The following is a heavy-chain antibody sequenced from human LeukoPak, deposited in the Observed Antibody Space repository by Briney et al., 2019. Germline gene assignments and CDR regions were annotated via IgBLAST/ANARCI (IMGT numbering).Heavy chain of an antibody. CDR3: ARDVLGYSPPD. CDR1: GGSISSYY. J-gene: IGHJ4*02. D-gene: IGHD5-18*01. CDR2: IYYSGST. V-gene: IGHV4-59*01. Sequence: SETLSLTCTVSGGSISSYYWSWIRQPPGKGLEWIGYIYYSGSTNYNPSLKSRVTISVDTSKNQFSLKLSSVTAADTAVYYCARDVLGYSPPDWGQGTLVTVSS.